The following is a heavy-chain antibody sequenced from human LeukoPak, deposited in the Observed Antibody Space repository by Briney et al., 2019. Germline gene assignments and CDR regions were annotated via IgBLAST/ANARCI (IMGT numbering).Heavy chain of an antibody. CDR3: AKSPAPTYYYDSSGYYFQH. V-gene: IGHV3-30*02. D-gene: IGHD3-22*01. Sequence: GGSLRLSCAASGFTFSSYGMHWVRQAPGKGLEWVAFIRYDGSNKYYADSVKGRFTISRDNSKNTLYLQMNSLRAEDTAVYYCAKSPAPTYYYDSSGYYFQHWGQGTLVTVSS. J-gene: IGHJ1*01. CDR1: GFTFSSYG. CDR2: IRYDGSNK.